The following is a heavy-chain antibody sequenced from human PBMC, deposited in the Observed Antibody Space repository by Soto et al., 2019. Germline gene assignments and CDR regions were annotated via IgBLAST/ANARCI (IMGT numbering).Heavy chain of an antibody. CDR3: ASATFREWKQFDI. V-gene: IGHV4-4*02. CDR2: LYHSGYT. Sequence: QVQLQESGPGLVKPSETLSLTCAVSGGSLSSNNWWSWVRQPPGKGLEWIGELYHSGYTNYNPSLKSRVTISIDKSKNQFSLNVRSVTAADTATYYCASATFREWKQFDIWGQGTLVTVSS. CDR1: GGSLSSNNW. J-gene: IGHJ4*02. D-gene: IGHD3-16*01.